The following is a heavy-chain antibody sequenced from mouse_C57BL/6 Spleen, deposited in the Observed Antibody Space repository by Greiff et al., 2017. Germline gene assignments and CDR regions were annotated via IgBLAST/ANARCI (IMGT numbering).Heavy chain of an antibody. V-gene: IGHV1-52*01. D-gene: IGHD2-10*01. CDR1: GYTFTSYW. CDR3: ARSRLPMGYYYAMDY. J-gene: IGHJ4*01. CDR2: IDPSDSET. Sequence: QVQLQQPGAELVRPGSSVKLSCKASGYTFTSYWMHWVKQRPIQGLEWIGNIDPSDSETHYNQKFKDKATLTVDKSSSTAYMQLSSLPSEASAVYYCARSRLPMGYYYAMDYWGQGASVTGSS.